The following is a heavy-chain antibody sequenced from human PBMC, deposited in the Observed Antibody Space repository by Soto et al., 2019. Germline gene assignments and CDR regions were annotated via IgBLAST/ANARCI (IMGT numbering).Heavy chain of an antibody. CDR2: IYYSGST. D-gene: IGHD2-21*02. CDR3: ARVIDLAVTVSRWFDP. J-gene: IGHJ5*02. CDR1: GGSISSGDYY. V-gene: IGHV4-30-4*01. Sequence: SETLSLTCTVSGGSISSGDYYWSWIRQPPGKGLEWIGYIYYSGSTYYNPSLKSRVTISVDTSKNQFSLKLSSVTAADTAVYYCARVIDLAVTVSRWFDPWGQGTLVTVSS.